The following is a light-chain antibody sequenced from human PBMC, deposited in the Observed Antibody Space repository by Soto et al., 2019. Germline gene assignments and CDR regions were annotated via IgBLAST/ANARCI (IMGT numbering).Light chain of an antibody. CDR1: SSDVGSYNV. J-gene: IGLJ2*01. V-gene: IGLV2-23*01. Sequence: QSALTQPASVSGSPGQSITISCTGTSSDVGSYNVVSWYQQHPGKAPKLIIYEGSKWPSGVPSRFSGSKSGNTASLTISGLQADDEADYYCYSYAGSRVFGGGTQLTVL. CDR2: EGS. CDR3: YSYAGSRV.